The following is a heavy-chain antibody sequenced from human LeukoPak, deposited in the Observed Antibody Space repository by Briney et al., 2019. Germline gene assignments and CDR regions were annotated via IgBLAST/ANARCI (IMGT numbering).Heavy chain of an antibody. Sequence: GGSLRLSCAASAFTFSNYSMNWVRQAPGKGLEWVSSISSSSSYIYYADSVKGRFTISRDNAKNSLYLQMNSLRAGDTAVYYCARDSVLGYSSGWYRLEHFDYWGQGTLVTVSS. V-gene: IGHV3-21*01. D-gene: IGHD6-19*01. J-gene: IGHJ4*02. CDR3: ARDSVLGYSSGWYRLEHFDY. CDR2: ISSSSSYI. CDR1: AFTFSNYS.